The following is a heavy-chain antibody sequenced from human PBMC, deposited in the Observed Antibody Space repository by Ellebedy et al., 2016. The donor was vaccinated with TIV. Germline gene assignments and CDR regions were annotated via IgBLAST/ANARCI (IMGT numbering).Heavy chain of an antibody. Sequence: AASVKVSCKASRGIFSTYAITWVRQAPGQGLEWMGGIVPVVGTAVYAQKFQGRVTITADKSTSTAYLDLSSLRSEDTAMYYCSIRISGSGLSDYWGQGTLVTVSS. CDR1: RGIFSTYA. D-gene: IGHD1-26*01. V-gene: IGHV1-69*06. CDR2: IVPVVGTA. CDR3: SIRISGSGLSDY. J-gene: IGHJ4*02.